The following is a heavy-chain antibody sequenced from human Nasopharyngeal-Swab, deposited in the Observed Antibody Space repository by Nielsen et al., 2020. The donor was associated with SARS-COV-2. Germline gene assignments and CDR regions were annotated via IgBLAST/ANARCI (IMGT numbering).Heavy chain of an antibody. D-gene: IGHD2-21*01. CDR2: IGSSGSSGTTI. J-gene: IGHJ5*02. V-gene: IGHV3-11*01. CDR1: GFTFSDYY. Sequence: GESLKTSFAAPGFTFSDYYMRWIRQAPGKGPEWVSYIGSSGSSGTTIYYADSVKGRFTISRDNAKNSLYLQMDSLRAEDTAVYYCARGRYYGPWGQGTLVTVSS. CDR3: ARGRYYGP.